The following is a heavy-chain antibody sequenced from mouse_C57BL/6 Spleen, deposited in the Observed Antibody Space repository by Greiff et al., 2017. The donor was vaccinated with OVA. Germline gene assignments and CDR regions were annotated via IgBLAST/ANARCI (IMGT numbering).Heavy chain of an antibody. V-gene: IGHV1-82*01. D-gene: IGHD2-3*01. Sequence: QVQLQQSGPELVKPGASVKISCKASGYAFSSSWMNWVKQRPGKGLEWIGRIYPGDGDTNYNGKFKGKATLTADKSSSTAYIQLSSLTAEDSAVYFCARSGDGYLYAMDYWGQGTSVTVSS. CDR3: ARSGDGYLYAMDY. CDR2: IYPGDGDT. J-gene: IGHJ4*01. CDR1: GYAFSSSW.